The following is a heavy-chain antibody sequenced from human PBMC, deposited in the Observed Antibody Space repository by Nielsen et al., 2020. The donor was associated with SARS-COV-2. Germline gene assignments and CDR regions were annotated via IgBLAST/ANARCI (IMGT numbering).Heavy chain of an antibody. J-gene: IGHJ4*02. Sequence: ASVQVSCKASGYTFTGYYMHWVRQAPGQGLEWMGRINPNSGGTNYAQKFQGRVTMTRDTSISTAYMELSRLRSDDTAVYYCARDLGQLVATPDYWGQGTLVTVSS. CDR1: GYTFTGYY. V-gene: IGHV1-2*06. D-gene: IGHD4-23*01. CDR2: INPNSGGT. CDR3: ARDLGQLVATPDY.